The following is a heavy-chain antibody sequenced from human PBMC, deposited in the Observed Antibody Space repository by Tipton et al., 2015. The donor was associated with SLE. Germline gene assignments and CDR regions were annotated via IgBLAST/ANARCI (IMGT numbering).Heavy chain of an antibody. D-gene: IGHD7-27*01. J-gene: IGHJ4*02. CDR2: VYYSGSS. V-gene: IGHV4-39*07. CDR3: ARDPNGGYGSFDY. Sequence: TLSLTCTVSGASISSSSYYWVWFRQPPGKGLEWTGSVYYSGSSYYNPSLKSRVTISVDTSKNQFSLKLSSVTAADTAVYYCARDPNGGYGSFDYWGLGALVTVSS. CDR1: GASISSSSYY.